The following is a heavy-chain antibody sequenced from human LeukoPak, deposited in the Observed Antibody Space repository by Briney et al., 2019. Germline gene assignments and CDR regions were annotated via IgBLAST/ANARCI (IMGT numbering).Heavy chain of an antibody. Sequence: GGSLRLSCAASGFTFSSYAMSWGRQAPGKGLEWVSAISGSGGSTYYPDSVKGRFTISRDNSKNTLYLQMNSLRAEDTAVYYCAKDPQLLSNWFDPWGQGTLVTVSS. J-gene: IGHJ5*02. V-gene: IGHV3-23*01. CDR2: ISGSGGST. CDR1: GFTFSSYA. D-gene: IGHD2-2*01. CDR3: AKDPQLLSNWFDP.